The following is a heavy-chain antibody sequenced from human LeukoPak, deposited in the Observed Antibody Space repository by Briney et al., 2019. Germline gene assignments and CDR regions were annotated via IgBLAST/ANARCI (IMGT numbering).Heavy chain of an antibody. Sequence: GESLKISCKASGYTFTSYDINWVRQATGQGLEWMGWMNPNSGNTGYAQKFQGRVTMTRNTSISTAYMELSSLRSEDTAVYYCARHYCGGDCLHAFDIWGQGTMVTVSS. CDR3: ARHYCGGDCLHAFDI. CDR2: MNPNSGNT. CDR1: GYTFTSYD. V-gene: IGHV1-8*01. D-gene: IGHD2-21*02. J-gene: IGHJ3*02.